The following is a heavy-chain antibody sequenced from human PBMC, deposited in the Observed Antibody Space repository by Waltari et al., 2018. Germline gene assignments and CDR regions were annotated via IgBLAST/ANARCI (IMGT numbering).Heavy chain of an antibody. V-gene: IGHV3-21*01. Sequence: EVQLVESGGGLVKPGGSLRLSCAASGFTLCSYDMNWVRQAPGKGLEWVSSISTSSNYIYYADSVKGRFTISRDNAKSSLYLQMNSLRAEDTAVYYCARWDVWGYFFDYWGQGTLVTVSS. CDR1: GFTLCSYD. D-gene: IGHD7-27*01. CDR2: ISTSSNYI. CDR3: ARWDVWGYFFDY. J-gene: IGHJ4*02.